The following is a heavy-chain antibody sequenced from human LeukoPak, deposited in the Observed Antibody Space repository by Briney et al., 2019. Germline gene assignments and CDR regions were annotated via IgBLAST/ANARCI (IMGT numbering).Heavy chain of an antibody. CDR2: IYYSGST. J-gene: IGHJ4*02. Sequence: SETLSLTCTVSGSSISSYYWSWIRQPPGKGLEWIGYIYYSGSTNYNPSLKSRVTISVDTSKNQFSLKLSSVTAADTAVYYCARGLRDFWSGYYGTEFDYWGQGTLVTVSS. CDR1: GSSISSYY. CDR3: ARGLRDFWSGYYGTEFDY. D-gene: IGHD3-3*01. V-gene: IGHV4-59*01.